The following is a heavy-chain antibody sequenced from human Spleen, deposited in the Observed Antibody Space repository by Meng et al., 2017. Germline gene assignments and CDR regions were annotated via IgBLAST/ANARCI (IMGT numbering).Heavy chain of an antibody. CDR3: ARGPTTMAHDFDY. CDR1: GGSFSDYY. CDR2: INHSGST. J-gene: IGHJ4*02. V-gene: IGHV4-34*01. Sequence: VQLQPGGSGLVKPSETLSLTCVVSGGSFSDYYWSWIRQPPGKGLEWIGEINHSGSTNYNPSLESRATISVDTSQNNLSLKLSSVTAADSAVYYCARGPTTMAHDFDYWGQGTLVTVSS. D-gene: IGHD4-11*01.